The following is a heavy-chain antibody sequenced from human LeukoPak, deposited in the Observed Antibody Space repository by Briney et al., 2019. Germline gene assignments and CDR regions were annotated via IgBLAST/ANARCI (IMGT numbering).Heavy chain of an antibody. Sequence: GASVKVSCKASGYTFTSYGISWVRQAPGQGLEWMGWISAYNGNTNYAQKFQGRVTITRNTSISTAYMELSSLRSEDTAVYYCARGPDIVVVPAAMRDYYYMDVWGKGTTVTVSS. D-gene: IGHD2-2*01. CDR1: GYTFTSYG. V-gene: IGHV1-18*01. CDR2: ISAYNGNT. J-gene: IGHJ6*03. CDR3: ARGPDIVVVPAAMRDYYYMDV.